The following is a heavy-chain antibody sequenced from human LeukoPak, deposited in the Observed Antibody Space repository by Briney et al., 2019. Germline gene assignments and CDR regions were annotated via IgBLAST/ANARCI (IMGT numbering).Heavy chain of an antibody. CDR3: ARGLMFRYGMDV. V-gene: IGHV3-74*01. CDR2: IKSDGSST. D-gene: IGHD2-8*01. J-gene: IGHJ6*02. Sequence: GGSLRLSCAASGFTFSSYWMPWVRQAPGKGLVWVSRIKSDGSSTNYADSVKGRFTISRDNAKSTLFLQMTSLRVEDTAVYYCARGLMFRYGMDVWGQGTTVTVSS. CDR1: GFTFSSYW.